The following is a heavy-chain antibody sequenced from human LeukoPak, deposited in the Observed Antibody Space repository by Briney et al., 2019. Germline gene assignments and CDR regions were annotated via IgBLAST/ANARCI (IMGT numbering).Heavy chain of an antibody. V-gene: IGHV3-23*01. CDR1: GFTFSSYG. CDR3: AKFSGSSWYGEVDY. Sequence: GGSLRLSCAASGFTFSSYGMSWVRQAPGKGLEWVSAISGTGGSTYYADSVKGRFTISRDNSKNTLYLQMNSLRAEDTAVYYCAKFSGSSWYGEVDYWGQGTLVTVSS. CDR2: ISGTGGST. J-gene: IGHJ4*02. D-gene: IGHD6-13*01.